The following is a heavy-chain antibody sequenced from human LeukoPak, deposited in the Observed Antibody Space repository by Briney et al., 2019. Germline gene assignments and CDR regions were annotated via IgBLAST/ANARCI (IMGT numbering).Heavy chain of an antibody. CDR1: GGSISSGGYS. V-gene: IGHV4-30-2*01. Sequence: SQTLSLTCAVSGGSISSGGYSWSWIRQPPGKGLEWIGYIYHSGSTYYNPSLKSRVTISVDRSKNQFSLKLSSVTAADTAVYYCARQQLKGFFDYWGQGTLVTVSS. CDR3: ARQQLKGFFDY. D-gene: IGHD6-13*01. CDR2: IYHSGST. J-gene: IGHJ4*02.